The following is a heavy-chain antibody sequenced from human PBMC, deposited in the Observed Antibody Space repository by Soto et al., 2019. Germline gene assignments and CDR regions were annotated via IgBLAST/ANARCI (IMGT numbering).Heavy chain of an antibody. D-gene: IGHD2-15*01. CDR1: GVSLNSGHYY. CDR2: VYYDEST. CDR3: GKVLIGATRHADVDS. V-gene: IGHV4-39*01. Sequence: SETLSLTCSVSGVSLNSGHYYWVWVRQSPGEGLAWIASVYYDESTYYNPSLKSRVTISIDKPRNQFSLTLKSVTAADTAVYYCGKVLIGATRHADVDSWGQGARVTVSS. J-gene: IGHJ4*02.